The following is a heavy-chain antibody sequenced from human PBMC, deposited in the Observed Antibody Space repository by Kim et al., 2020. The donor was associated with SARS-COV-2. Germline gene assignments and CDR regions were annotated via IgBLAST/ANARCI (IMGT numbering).Heavy chain of an antibody. Sequence: SETLSLTCTVSGGSISSYYWSWIRQPPGKGLEWIGYIYYSGSTNYNPSLKSRVTISVDTSKNQFSLKLSSVTAADTAVYYCARDSDSAVPAGTFDYWGQGTLVTVSS. J-gene: IGHJ4*02. V-gene: IGHV4-59*01. CDR2: IYYSGST. CDR3: ARDSDSAVPAGTFDY. CDR1: GGSISSYY. D-gene: IGHD2-2*01.